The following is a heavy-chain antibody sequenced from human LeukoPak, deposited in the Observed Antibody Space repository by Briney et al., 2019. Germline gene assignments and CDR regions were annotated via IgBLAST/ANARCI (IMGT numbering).Heavy chain of an antibody. CDR3: VRDFGYSYGLDY. V-gene: IGHV3-11*01. Sequence: GWSLRLSCAASGFTFSDSFMNWVRQAPGKGLQSVSSIGSAGTTIYYAGSVKGRFSISRDNAKNSLYLQMNSLRAEDTAVYYCVRDFGYSYGLDYWGQRTPVTVSS. J-gene: IGHJ4*02. CDR1: GFTFSDSF. CDR2: IGSAGTTI. D-gene: IGHD5-18*01.